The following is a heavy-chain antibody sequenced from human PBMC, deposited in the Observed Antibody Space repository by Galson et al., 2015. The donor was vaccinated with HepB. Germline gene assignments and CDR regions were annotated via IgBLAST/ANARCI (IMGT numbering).Heavy chain of an antibody. V-gene: IGHV1-69*13. CDR1: GGTFSSYA. J-gene: IGHJ6*02. Sequence: SVKVSCKASGGTFSSYAISWVRQAPGQGLEWMGGIIPIFGTANYAQKFQGRVTITADESTSTAYMELSSLRSEDTAVYYCARAEREYQLLFLRGSYGMDVWGQGTTVTISS. D-gene: IGHD2-2*01. CDR2: IIPIFGTA. CDR3: ARAEREYQLLFLRGSYGMDV.